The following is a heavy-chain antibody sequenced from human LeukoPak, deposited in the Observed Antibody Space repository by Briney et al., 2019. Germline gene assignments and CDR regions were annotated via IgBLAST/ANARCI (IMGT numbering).Heavy chain of an antibody. J-gene: IGHJ6*02. CDR3: ARGFRGIVVFYGMDV. Sequence: SETLSLTCTLSRGSIMTTHWWSWVRQPPGKGLEWIGYIYYSGSTNYNPSLKSRVTISVDTSKNQFSLKLSSVTAADTAVYYCARGFRGIVVFYGMDVWGQGTTVTVSS. CDR1: RGSIMTTHW. CDR2: IYYSGST. V-gene: IGHV4-59*11. D-gene: IGHD3-22*01.